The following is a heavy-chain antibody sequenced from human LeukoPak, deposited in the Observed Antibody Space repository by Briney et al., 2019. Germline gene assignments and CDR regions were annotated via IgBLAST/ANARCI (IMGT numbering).Heavy chain of an antibody. CDR1: GGSISSSSYY. J-gene: IGHJ3*02. V-gene: IGHV4-39*07. Sequence: SETLSLTCTVSGGSISSSSYYWGWIRQPPGKGLEWIGSIYYSGSTYYNPSLKSRVTISVDTSKNQFSLKLSSVTAADTAVYFCARSSADYYDSSGYYYRAFDIWGQGTMVTVSS. D-gene: IGHD3-22*01. CDR3: ARSSADYYDSSGYYYRAFDI. CDR2: IYYSGST.